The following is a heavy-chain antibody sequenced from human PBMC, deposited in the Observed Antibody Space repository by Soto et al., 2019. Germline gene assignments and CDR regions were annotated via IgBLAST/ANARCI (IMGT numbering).Heavy chain of an antibody. J-gene: IGHJ4*02. Sequence: EVQLVESGGGLVQPGGSLRLSCAASGFSFSSNWMHWVRHAPGKGLVWVARINGDGSTTQYADSVQGRFSISRDNTENTLYLQMNSLSDEDTAVYYCASIPMVRGPSDFWGQGALVTVSS. CDR1: GFSFSSNW. CDR3: ASIPMVRGPSDF. CDR2: INGDGSTT. D-gene: IGHD3-10*01. V-gene: IGHV3-74*02.